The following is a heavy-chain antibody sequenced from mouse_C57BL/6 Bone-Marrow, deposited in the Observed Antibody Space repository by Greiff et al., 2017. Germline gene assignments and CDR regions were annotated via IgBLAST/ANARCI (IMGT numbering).Heavy chain of an antibody. Sequence: VQRVASGPELVKPGASVKISCKASGYAFSSSWMNWVKQRPGKGLEWIGRIYPGDGDTNYNGKFKGKATLTADKSSSTAYMQLSSLTSEDSAVYFCARSWDYEAMDYWGQGTSVTVSS. J-gene: IGHJ4*01. CDR3: ARSWDYEAMDY. V-gene: IGHV1-82*01. CDR1: GYAFSSSW. CDR2: IYPGDGDT.